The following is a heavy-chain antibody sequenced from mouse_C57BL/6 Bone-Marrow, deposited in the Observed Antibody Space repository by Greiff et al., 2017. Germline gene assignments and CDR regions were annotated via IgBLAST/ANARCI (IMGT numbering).Heavy chain of an antibody. CDR2: FYPGSGSI. J-gene: IGHJ1*03. Sequence: QVQLQQSGAELVKPGASVKLSCKASGYTFTEYTIHWVKQRSGPGLAWIGWFYPGSGSIKYNEKFKDKATLTADKYSSTVYMQLSRLTSEESAVYCGGRDEDEAGTGWYFDVWGTGTTVTVSS. D-gene: IGHD4-1*01. V-gene: IGHV1-62-2*01. CDR3: GRDEDEAGTGWYFDV. CDR1: GYTFTEYT.